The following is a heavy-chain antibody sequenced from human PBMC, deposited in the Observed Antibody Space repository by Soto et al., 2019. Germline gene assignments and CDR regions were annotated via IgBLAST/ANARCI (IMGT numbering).Heavy chain of an antibody. D-gene: IGHD1-1*01. J-gene: IGHJ5*02. CDR1: GFTFSSSG. CDR3: AADVAQTDPYNWFEP. Sequence: QIQLVQFGPEVKKPGTPVKVSCKASGFTFSSSGIHWVRQARGQRLEWIGWIVVGSGNTNYAQKFQERVTITRDVSKNTAYMELTSLRSEDTAVNYCAADVAQTDPYNWFEPWGQGTLVTVSS. CDR2: IVVGSGNT. V-gene: IGHV1-58*02.